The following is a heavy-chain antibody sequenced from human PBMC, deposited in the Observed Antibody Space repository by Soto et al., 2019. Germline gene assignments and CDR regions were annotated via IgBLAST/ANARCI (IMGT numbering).Heavy chain of an antibody. V-gene: IGHV3-48*02. CDR2: ISSSSSTI. CDR3: AREGGVYGGHFDY. D-gene: IGHD4-17*01. Sequence: EVQLVESGGGLVQPGGSLRLSCAASGFTFSNYTMNWVRQAPGKGLEWVSYISSSSSTIYYADSVKGRFTFSRDNAKNALSFQMNSLRDEYTAVYYCAREGGVYGGHFDYWGQGTLVTVSS. CDR1: GFTFSNYT. J-gene: IGHJ4*02.